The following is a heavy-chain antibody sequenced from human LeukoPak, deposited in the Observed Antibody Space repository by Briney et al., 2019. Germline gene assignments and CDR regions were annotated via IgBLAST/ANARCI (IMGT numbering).Heavy chain of an antibody. J-gene: IGHJ4*02. CDR1: GYTFTDYY. D-gene: IGHD5-12*01. CDR2: INPNSGGT. CDR3: ARENGKVATAPIDY. Sequence: ASVKVSCKTSGYTFTDYYMHWVRQAPGQGLEWMGWINPNSGGTNYAQKFQVRGTMTRDTSISTAYMELSRLRSDDTAVYYCARENGKVATAPIDYWGQGTLVTVSS. V-gene: IGHV1-2*02.